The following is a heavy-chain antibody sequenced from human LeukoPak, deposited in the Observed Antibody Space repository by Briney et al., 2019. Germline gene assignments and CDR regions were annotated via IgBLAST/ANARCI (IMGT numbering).Heavy chain of an antibody. V-gene: IGHV3-23*01. CDR1: GFTFSSYA. D-gene: IGHD3-10*01. CDR3: ARELWFGELSPGAFDY. Sequence: GGSLRLSCAASGFTFSSYAMTWVRQAPGKGLEWVSGINGSGGRTYYADSVKGRFTISRDNSKNTLYLQMNSLRAEDTAVYYCARELWFGELSPGAFDYWGQGTLVTVSS. J-gene: IGHJ4*02. CDR2: INGSGGRT.